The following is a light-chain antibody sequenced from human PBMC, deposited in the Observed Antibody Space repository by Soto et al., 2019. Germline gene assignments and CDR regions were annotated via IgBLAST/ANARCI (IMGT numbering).Light chain of an antibody. CDR2: GAS. Sequence: ENVLMQSPGTLSLSPGERATLSCRASQSVSNSYLAWYQQKPGQGPRLLIYGASYRATGIPDRFSGSGSGTDFTLTISRLEPEDSAVYYCQQYGSSPLTFGGGTKVDNK. CDR3: QQYGSSPLT. V-gene: IGKV3-20*01. J-gene: IGKJ4*01. CDR1: QSVSNSY.